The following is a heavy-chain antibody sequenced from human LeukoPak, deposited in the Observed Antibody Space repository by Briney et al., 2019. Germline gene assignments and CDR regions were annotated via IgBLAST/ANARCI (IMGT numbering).Heavy chain of an antibody. J-gene: IGHJ5*02. CDR3: ARGQIRTYYYDSSGYP. CDR2: INSDGSST. V-gene: IGHV3-74*01. Sequence: GGSLRLSCAASGFTFSSYRMHWVRQAPGKGLVWVSRINSDGSSTSYADSVKGRFTISRDNAKNTLYLQMNSLRAEDTAVYYCARGQIRTYYYDSSGYPWGQGTLVTVSS. CDR1: GFTFSSYR. D-gene: IGHD3-22*01.